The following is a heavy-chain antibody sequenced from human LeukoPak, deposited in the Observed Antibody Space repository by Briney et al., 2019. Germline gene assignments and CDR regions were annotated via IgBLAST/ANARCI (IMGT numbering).Heavy chain of an antibody. D-gene: IGHD6-25*01. Sequence: GGSLRLSCAASGFTFSNFAMTWVRQAPGKGLEWVSGLYGGGDVTYYADSVKGRFTISRDDAKNTLYLQMNSLRAEDTAVYYCAKARGPAATHPEYWGQGTLVAVSS. CDR3: AKARGPAATHPEY. J-gene: IGHJ4*02. CDR2: LYGGGDVT. CDR1: GFTFSNFA. V-gene: IGHV3-23*01.